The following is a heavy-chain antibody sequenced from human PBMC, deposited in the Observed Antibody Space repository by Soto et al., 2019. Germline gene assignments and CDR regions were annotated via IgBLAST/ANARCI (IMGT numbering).Heavy chain of an antibody. V-gene: IGHV3-66*01. D-gene: IGHD3-3*01. CDR1: GFTVSSNY. CDR2: FYTGGST. J-gene: IGHJ4*02. CDR3: LSYDFWSGYSDY. Sequence: EVQLVESGGGLVQPGGSLRLSCAVSGFTVSSNYMSWVRQAPGKGLEWVSIFYTGGSTYYSDSVKGRFTISRDNSKNTLYLQMNSLREEETAVYYCLSYDFWSGYSDYWGQGTRVTVSS.